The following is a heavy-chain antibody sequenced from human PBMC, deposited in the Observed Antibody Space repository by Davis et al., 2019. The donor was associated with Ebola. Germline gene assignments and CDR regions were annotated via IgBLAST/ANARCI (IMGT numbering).Heavy chain of an antibody. V-gene: IGHV3-73*01. J-gene: IGHJ4*02. CDR3: ARGALGIAAAGT. Sequence: GESLKISCAASGFTFSGSAMHWVRQASGKGLEWVGRIRSKANSYATAYAASVKGRFTISRDDSKNTAYLQMNSLRAEDTAVYYCARGALGIAAAGTWGQGTLVTVSS. D-gene: IGHD6-13*01. CDR2: IRSKANSYAT. CDR1: GFTFSGSA.